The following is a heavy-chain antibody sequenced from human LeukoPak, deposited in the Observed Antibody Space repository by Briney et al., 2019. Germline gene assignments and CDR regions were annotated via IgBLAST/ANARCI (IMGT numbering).Heavy chain of an antibody. CDR2: ITGSGDGT. J-gene: IGHJ4*02. D-gene: IGHD1-26*01. V-gene: IGHV3-23*01. Sequence: GGSLRLSCAASGFTFSSYGMTWVRQAPGKGLEWVSSITGSGDGTYYADSVKGRFTMSRDNSKKTVYLQMNSLRAEDTAVYYCVTEVSGSFPTWGQGTLVTVSS. CDR3: VTEVSGSFPT. CDR1: GFTFSSYG.